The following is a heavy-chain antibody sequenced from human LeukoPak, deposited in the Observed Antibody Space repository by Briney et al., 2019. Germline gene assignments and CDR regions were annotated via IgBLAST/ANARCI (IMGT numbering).Heavy chain of an antibody. Sequence: SETLSLTCTVSGGSISSSSYYWGWIRQPRRKGLEWIGSIYYSGSTYYSPSLKGQVTISVDTSKNQFSLKLSSVTAADTAVYYCASSRYFDWSRFDPWGQGTLVTVSS. CDR2: IYYSGST. J-gene: IGHJ5*02. CDR3: ASSRYFDWSRFDP. V-gene: IGHV4-39*01. D-gene: IGHD3-9*01. CDR1: GGSISSSSYY.